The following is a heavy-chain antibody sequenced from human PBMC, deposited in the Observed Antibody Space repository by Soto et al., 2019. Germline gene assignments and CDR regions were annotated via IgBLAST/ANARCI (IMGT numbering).Heavy chain of an antibody. CDR3: ARGLAATDH. Sequence: QVHLVQSGAEVKKPGASVRVSCKASGYTFTGYGISWVRLAPGHGLEWMGWITVYHGITDYAQKFQDRVTMTTDKSTHTAYLDRRGLRSDDTAIYYCARGLAATDHWGQGTLGTVSS. J-gene: IGHJ5*02. V-gene: IGHV1-18*01. CDR2: ITVYHGIT. D-gene: IGHD2-15*01. CDR1: GYTFTGYG.